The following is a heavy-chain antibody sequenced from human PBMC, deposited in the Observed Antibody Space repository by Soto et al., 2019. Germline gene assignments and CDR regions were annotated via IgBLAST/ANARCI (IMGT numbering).Heavy chain of an antibody. J-gene: IGHJ4*02. CDR2: IYYSGSA. V-gene: IGHV4-59*02. D-gene: IGHD3-9*01. CDR1: GGSVSGYY. CDR3: ARGPLRYFDWLSTFDD. Sequence: LSLTCTVSGGSVSGYYWSWIRRPPGKGLEWIGYIYYSGSANYNPSLKSRVTMSVDTSRDQFSLRLTSATAADTAVYFCARGPLRYFDWLSTFDDWGRGTLVNVSS.